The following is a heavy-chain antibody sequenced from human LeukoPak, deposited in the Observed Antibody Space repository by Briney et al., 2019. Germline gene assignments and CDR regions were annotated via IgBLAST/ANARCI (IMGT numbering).Heavy chain of an antibody. CDR1: VFTFSRYS. CDR2: ISSSSSYI. Sequence: GGSLRLSCAASVFTFSRYSMNWVRQAPGKGLEWVSSISSSSSYIYYADSVRGRFTISRDNAKNSLYLQMNSLRAEDTAVYYCAPTRTTVFPFDYWGQGTLVTVSS. V-gene: IGHV3-21*01. J-gene: IGHJ4*02. D-gene: IGHD4-17*01. CDR3: APTRTTVFPFDY.